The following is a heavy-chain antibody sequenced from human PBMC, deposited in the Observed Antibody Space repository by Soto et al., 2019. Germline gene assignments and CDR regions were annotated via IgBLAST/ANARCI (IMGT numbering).Heavy chain of an antibody. CDR1: GFSLRTSGAG. Sequence: QITLKESGPTLVKPTQPLTLTCTFSGFSLRTSGAGVGWFRQPPGEAPEWLGTIYWDDDKRYRPSLERRLTITEDSSKTQVVFTMTNMGPVDTATYFCAHRRFGFGDSYDYWGQGTLVTVSS. J-gene: IGHJ4*02. CDR3: AHRRFGFGDSYDY. CDR2: IYWDDDK. D-gene: IGHD3-10*01. V-gene: IGHV2-5*02.